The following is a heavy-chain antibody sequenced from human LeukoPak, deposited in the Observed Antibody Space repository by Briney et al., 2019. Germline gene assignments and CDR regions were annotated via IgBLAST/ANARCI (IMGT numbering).Heavy chain of an antibody. CDR2: INHSGST. Sequence: PSETLSLTCAVYGGSFSGYYWSWIRQPPGKGLEWIGEINHSGSTNYNPSLKSRVTISVDTSKNQFSLKLSSVTAADTAVYYCARGLWFGELLSFSYFDYWGQGTLVTVSS. CDR1: GGSFSGYY. V-gene: IGHV4-34*01. D-gene: IGHD3-10*01. CDR3: ARGLWFGELLSFSYFDY. J-gene: IGHJ4*02.